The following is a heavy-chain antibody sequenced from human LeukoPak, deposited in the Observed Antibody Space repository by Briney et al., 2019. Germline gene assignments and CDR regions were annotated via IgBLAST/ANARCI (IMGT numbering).Heavy chain of an antibody. Sequence: GRSLRLSCTASGFTFGDYAMSWVRQAPGKGLEWVGFISSKAYGGAAEYAASVKGRFIISRDDSESIAYLQMHSLKTEDTAVYYCSRIAVRGEGFDYWGQGTLVTVSS. J-gene: IGHJ4*02. D-gene: IGHD6-6*01. CDR1: GFTFGDYA. CDR3: SRIAVRGEGFDY. CDR2: ISSKAYGGAA. V-gene: IGHV3-49*04.